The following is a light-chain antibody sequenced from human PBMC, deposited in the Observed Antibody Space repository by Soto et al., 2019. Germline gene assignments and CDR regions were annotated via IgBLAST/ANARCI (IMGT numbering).Light chain of an antibody. CDR2: AAS. Sequence: DIQMTQSPSSLSASVGDRVTITFRASQSISSYLNWYQQKPGKAPKLLIYAASSLQSGVPSRFSGSGSGTDFTLTISSLQPEDFATYYCQQSYSTLRFGQGTRLEIK. CDR3: QQSYSTLR. J-gene: IGKJ5*01. CDR1: QSISSY. V-gene: IGKV1-39*01.